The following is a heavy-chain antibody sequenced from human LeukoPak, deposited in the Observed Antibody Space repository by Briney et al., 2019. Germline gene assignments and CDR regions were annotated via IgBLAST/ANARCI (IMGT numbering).Heavy chain of an antibody. CDR1: GGTFSSCA. D-gene: IGHD3-3*01. J-gene: IGHJ4*02. CDR2: IIPIFGTA. V-gene: IGHV1-69*13. CDR3: ARTPSTQEWLFDY. Sequence: SVKVSCKASGGTFSSCAISWVRQAPGQGLEWMGGIIPIFGTANYAQKFQGRVTITADESTSTAYMELSSLRSEDTAVYYCARTPSTQEWLFDYWGQGTLVTVSS.